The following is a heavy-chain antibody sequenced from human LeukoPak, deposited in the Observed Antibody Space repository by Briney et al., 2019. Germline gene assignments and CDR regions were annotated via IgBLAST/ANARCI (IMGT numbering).Heavy chain of an antibody. J-gene: IGHJ3*02. V-gene: IGHV3-23*01. CDR2: IGVTGSNT. D-gene: IGHD4-23*01. Sequence: PGGSLRLSCAASGFTFSNYGMNWVRQAPGKGLEWVSGIGVTGSNTYYADSVKGRFTISRDNAKNTLYLQMNSLRAEDTAVYYCARNYGGNSYDAFDIWGQGTMVTVSS. CDR1: GFTFSNYG. CDR3: ARNYGGNSYDAFDI.